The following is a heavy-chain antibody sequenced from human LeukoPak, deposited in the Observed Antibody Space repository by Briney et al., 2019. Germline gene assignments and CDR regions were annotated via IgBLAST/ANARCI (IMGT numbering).Heavy chain of an antibody. Sequence: GGTLRLSCGASGFTFSSYGMSWVRQAPGKGLEWVSVISGSGGRTDYTDSVKGRFTISRDNSKNTLYLQMNSLRVEDTAVYYCAKDLGYDYVWGEGNLYDYWGQGILVTVSS. CDR1: GFTFSSYG. V-gene: IGHV3-23*01. J-gene: IGHJ4*02. CDR3: AKDLGYDYVWGEGNLYDY. D-gene: IGHD3-16*01. CDR2: ISGSGGRT.